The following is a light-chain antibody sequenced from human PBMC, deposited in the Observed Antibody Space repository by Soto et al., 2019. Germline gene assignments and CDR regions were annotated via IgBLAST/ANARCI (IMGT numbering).Light chain of an antibody. CDR1: QSISRY. J-gene: IGKJ1*01. V-gene: IGKV1-39*01. CDR3: QESYSTPAGT. Sequence: DIPMTQSPSSLSASVEDRVTITCRASQSISRYLHWYQQKPGNAPKLLISVASSLQSGVPSRFSGSGSGTDFTLTISSLQPEDFATYYCQESYSTPAGTFGQRKKVEIK. CDR2: VAS.